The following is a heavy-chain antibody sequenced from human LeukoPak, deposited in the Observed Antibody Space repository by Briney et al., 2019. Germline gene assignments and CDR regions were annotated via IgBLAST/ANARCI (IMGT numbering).Heavy chain of an antibody. CDR3: AKAVDQLLYNYYYAMDV. D-gene: IGHD2-2*02. Sequence: PGRSLRLSCAASGFTFDDYAMHWVRQAPGKGLEWVSGISRNSGTIGYADSVKGRFTISRDNAKNSLYLQMNSLRAEDAALYYCAKAVDQLLYNYYYAMDVWGQGTTVTVSS. CDR2: ISRNSGTI. CDR1: GFTFDDYA. V-gene: IGHV3-9*01. J-gene: IGHJ6*02.